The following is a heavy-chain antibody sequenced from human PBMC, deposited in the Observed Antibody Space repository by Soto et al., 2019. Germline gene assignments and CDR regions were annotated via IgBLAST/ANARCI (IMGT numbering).Heavy chain of an antibody. J-gene: IGHJ6*02. V-gene: IGHV1-69*13. CDR1: GGTFSSYA. CDR3: ARGVVVPAAIGGAVYYYYGMDV. D-gene: IGHD2-2*01. Sequence: SVKVSCKASGGTFSSYAISWVRQAPGQGLEWMGGIIPIFGTANYAQKFQGRVTITADESTSTAYMELSSLRSEDTAVYYCARGVVVPAAIGGAVYYYYGMDVWGQGTTVTSP. CDR2: IIPIFGTA.